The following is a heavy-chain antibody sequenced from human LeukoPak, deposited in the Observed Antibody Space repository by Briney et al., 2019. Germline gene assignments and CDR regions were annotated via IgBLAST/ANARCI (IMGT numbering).Heavy chain of an antibody. CDR3: AKGGNSGRTYYYYYMDV. CDR2: ISGSGGST. CDR1: GFTFSSYG. J-gene: IGHJ6*03. V-gene: IGHV3-23*01. D-gene: IGHD6-19*01. Sequence: GGSLRLSCAASGFTFSSYGMSWVRQAPGEGLEWVSSISGSGGSTYYADSVKGRFTISRDSSKNTVYLQMNGPRAEDTAVYYCAKGGNSGRTYYYYYMDVWGKGTTVTVSS.